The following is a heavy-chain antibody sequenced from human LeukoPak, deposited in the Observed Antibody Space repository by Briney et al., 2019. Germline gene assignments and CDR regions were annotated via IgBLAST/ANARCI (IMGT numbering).Heavy chain of an antibody. D-gene: IGHD7-27*01. CDR3: ARLGYYYMDV. CDR1: GYSISSGYY. CDR2: IYHSGST. V-gene: IGHV4-38-2*01. J-gene: IGHJ6*03. Sequence: PSETLSLTCAVSGYSISSGYYWGWIRQPPGKGLEWIGSIYHSGSTYYNPSLKSRVNISVDTSKNQFSLKLSSVTAADTAVYYCARLGYYYMDVWGKGTTVTVSS.